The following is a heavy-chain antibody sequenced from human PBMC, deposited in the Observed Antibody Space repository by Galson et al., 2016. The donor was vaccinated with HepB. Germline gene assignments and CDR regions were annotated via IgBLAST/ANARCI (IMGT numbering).Heavy chain of an antibody. J-gene: IGHJ4*02. CDR3: ARFPYPFSHGGVVDH. Sequence: SLRLSCAASGFTFTSHWMHWVRQAPGKGLVWVSRINSDGSSTKYADSVKGRFTISRDNSESKVFLQMSSLRPEDTAVYYCARFPYPFSHGGVVDHWGQGTLVTVSS. D-gene: IGHD3-16*01. CDR2: INSDGSST. CDR1: GFTFTSHW. V-gene: IGHV3-74*03.